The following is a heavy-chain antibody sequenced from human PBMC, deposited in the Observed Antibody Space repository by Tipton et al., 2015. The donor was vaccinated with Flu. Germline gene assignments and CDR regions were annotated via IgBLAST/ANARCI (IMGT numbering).Heavy chain of an antibody. CDR2: IFYSGST. CDR1: GGSISSSSYY. CDR3: AGRVAARLNWFDP. D-gene: IGHD6-6*01. Sequence: TLSLTCTVSGGSISSSSYYWGWIRQPPGKGLEWIGSIFYSGSTYYNPSLKSRVTISVDTSKNQFSLKLSSVTAADTAVYYCAGRVAARLNWFDPWGQGTLVNVSS. V-gene: IGHV4-39*01. J-gene: IGHJ5*02.